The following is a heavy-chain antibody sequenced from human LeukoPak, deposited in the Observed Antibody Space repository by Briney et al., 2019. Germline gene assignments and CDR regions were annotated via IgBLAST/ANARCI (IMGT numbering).Heavy chain of an antibody. CDR2: ISSSSSYI. J-gene: IGHJ4*02. D-gene: IGHD1-1*01. V-gene: IGHV3-21*01. Sequence: GGSLRLSCAASGFIFSTYSMNWVRQAPVKVLEWVSSISSSSSYIYYADSVKGRFTISRDDAKNSLYLQMNSLRAEDTAVYYCTRGHLTGLPQPSDYWGQGTLVTVSS. CDR1: GFIFSTYS. CDR3: TRGHLTGLPQPSDY.